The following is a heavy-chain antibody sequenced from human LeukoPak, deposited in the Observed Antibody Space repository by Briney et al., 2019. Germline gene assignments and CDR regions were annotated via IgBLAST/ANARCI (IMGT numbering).Heavy chain of an antibody. D-gene: IGHD3-16*02. J-gene: IGHJ4*02. CDR1: GYTFTGYY. CDR3: ARDGTFEFGGVIVDFDY. Sequence: ASVKVSCKASGYTFTGYYMHWVRQAPGQGLEWMGWINPNSGGTNYAQKFQGRVTMTRDTSISTAYMELSRLRSDDTAVYYCARDGTFEFGGVIVDFDYWGQGTLVTVSS. V-gene: IGHV1-2*02. CDR2: INPNSGGT.